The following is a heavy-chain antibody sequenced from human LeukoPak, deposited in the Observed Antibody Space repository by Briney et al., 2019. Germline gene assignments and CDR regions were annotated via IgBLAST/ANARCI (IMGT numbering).Heavy chain of an antibody. CDR3: ARSVEYSSSSPGS. J-gene: IGHJ4*02. CDR2: ISAYNGNT. D-gene: IGHD6-6*01. Sequence: ASVKVSCKASGYTFTSYGISWVRQAPGQGLEWMGWISAYNGNTNYAQKLQGRVTVTTDTSTSTAHMELRSLRSDDTAVYYCARSVEYSSSSPGSWGQGTLVTVSS. CDR1: GYTFTSYG. V-gene: IGHV1-18*01.